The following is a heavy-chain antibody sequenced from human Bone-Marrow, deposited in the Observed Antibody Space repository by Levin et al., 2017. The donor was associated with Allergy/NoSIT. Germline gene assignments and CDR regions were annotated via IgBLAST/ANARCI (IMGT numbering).Heavy chain of an antibody. Sequence: PSETLSLTCAVSGGSISSGGYSWNWIRQPPGKGLEWIAYIYHSGNTYYNPSLKSRVTISVDRSKNQFSLKVNSVTAADTAVYYCARRVGASRGTFDYWGQGILVTVSS. CDR2: IYHSGNT. V-gene: IGHV4-30-2*01. CDR3: ARRVGASRGTFDY. D-gene: IGHD1-26*01. J-gene: IGHJ4*02. CDR1: GGSISSGGYS.